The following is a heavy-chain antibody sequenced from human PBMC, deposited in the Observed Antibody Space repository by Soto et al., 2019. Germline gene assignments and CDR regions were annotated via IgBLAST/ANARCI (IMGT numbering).Heavy chain of an antibody. CDR1: GYTFTSYG. D-gene: IGHD6-19*01. V-gene: IGHV1-18*01. J-gene: IGHJ3*02. Sequence: ASVKVSCKASGYTFTSYGISWVRQAPGQGLEWMGWISAYNGNTNYAQKLQGRVTMTTDTSTSTAYMELRSLRSDDTAVYYCAREHSSGWSTNDAFDIWGQGTMVTVSS. CDR3: AREHSSGWSTNDAFDI. CDR2: ISAYNGNT.